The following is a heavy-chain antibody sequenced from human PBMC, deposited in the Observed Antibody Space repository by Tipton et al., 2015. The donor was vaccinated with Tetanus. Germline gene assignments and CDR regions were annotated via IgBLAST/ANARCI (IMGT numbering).Heavy chain of an antibody. CDR1: GGSISSGDYY. CDR2: IYYSGST. CDR3: ARRRGVYSGSYFDY. V-gene: IGHV4-30-4*01. Sequence: TLSLTCTVSGGSISSGDYYWSWIRQPPGKGLEWIGYIYYSGSTYYNPSLKSRVTISVDTSKNQFSLKLSSVTAADTAVYYCARRRGVYSGSYFDYWGQGTLFTVSS. D-gene: IGHD1-26*01. J-gene: IGHJ4*02.